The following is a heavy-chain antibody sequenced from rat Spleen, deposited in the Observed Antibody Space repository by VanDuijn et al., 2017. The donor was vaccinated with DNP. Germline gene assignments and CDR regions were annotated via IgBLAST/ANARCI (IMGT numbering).Heavy chain of an antibody. J-gene: IGHJ3*01. CDR2: IGTGVDST. V-gene: IGHV5S13*01. Sequence: EVRLVESGGGLVQPGGSQKLSCAASEFTFGTYGLAWVGQAPTKVLEWVASIGTGVDSTYYRDSVKGRFIISRDNVKNILYLQMDSLRSEDTATYYCASLWTLAYWGQGTLVTVSS. CDR1: EFTFGTYG. CDR3: ASLWTLAY. D-gene: IGHD1-3*01.